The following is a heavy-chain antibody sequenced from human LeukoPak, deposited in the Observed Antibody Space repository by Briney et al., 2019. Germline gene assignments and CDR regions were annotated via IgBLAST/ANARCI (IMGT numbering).Heavy chain of an antibody. J-gene: IGHJ4*02. CDR2: INHSGNT. CDR3: ARGEGSGSYYPYFDF. Sequence: SETLSLTCAVYGDSFSGVYWSWIRKPQGKGLEWIGEINHSGNTNYNPSLKSRVTISTDASKNQFSLKLNSVTAADTAVYYCARGEGSGSYYPYFDFWGQGTLVTVSS. V-gene: IGHV4-34*01. D-gene: IGHD3-10*01. CDR1: GDSFSGVY.